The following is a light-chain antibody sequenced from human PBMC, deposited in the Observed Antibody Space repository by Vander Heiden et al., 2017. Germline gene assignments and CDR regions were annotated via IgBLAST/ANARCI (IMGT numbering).Light chain of an antibody. V-gene: IGKV3-15*01. CDR2: GAS. CDR3: QQDNNSNL. Sequence: ILLTQSPATLSVSPGERATLACRASQSVSSNLDWYQQNPGQAPRLLIYGASTRANGIPDRFSGSGSGTEFTLTSSSLQSEDFAVYYWQQDNNSNLFGQGTKVEIK. CDR1: QSVSSN. J-gene: IGKJ1*01.